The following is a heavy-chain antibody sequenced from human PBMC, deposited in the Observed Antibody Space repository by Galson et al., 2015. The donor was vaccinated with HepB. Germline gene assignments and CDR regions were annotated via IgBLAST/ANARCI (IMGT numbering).Heavy chain of an antibody. D-gene: IGHD2-15*01. CDR1: GDSVSSNSAA. J-gene: IGHJ6*02. V-gene: IGHV6-1*01. Sequence: CAISGDSVSSNSAAWYWIRQSPSRGLEWLGRTYYRAKWYSDYAVSVRGRISIHSDTSKNQFSLHLNFVTPEDTAVYYCARVAGTIYYYGMDVWGQGTTVTVSS. CDR3: ARVAGTIYYYGMDV. CDR2: TYYRAKWYS.